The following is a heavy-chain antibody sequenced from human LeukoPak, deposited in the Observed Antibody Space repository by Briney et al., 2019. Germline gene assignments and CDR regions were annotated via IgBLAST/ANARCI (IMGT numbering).Heavy chain of an antibody. CDR3: SRATTVTPGDFDY. CDR1: GGSLSSGGYY. V-gene: IGHV4-30-2*01. J-gene: IGHJ4*02. CDR2: IYHSGST. Sequence: SQTLSLTCTVSGGSLSSGGYYWSWIRQPPGKGLEWIGYIYHSGSTYYNPSLKSRGTISVDRSKNQFSLKLSSVTAADTAVYYCSRATTVTPGDFDYWGQETLVTVSS. D-gene: IGHD4-11*01.